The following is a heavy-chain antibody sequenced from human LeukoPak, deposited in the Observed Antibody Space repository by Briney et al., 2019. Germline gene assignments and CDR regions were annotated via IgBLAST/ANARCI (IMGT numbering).Heavy chain of an antibody. Sequence: GESLKISCKGSGYSFTSYWIGWVRQMPGKDLEWMGIIYPGDSDTRYSPSFQGQVTISADKSISTAYLQWSSLKASDTAMYYCARHSSPWDIVVVPAAPGDYWGQGTLVTVSS. J-gene: IGHJ4*02. V-gene: IGHV5-51*01. D-gene: IGHD2-2*01. CDR1: GYSFTSYW. CDR3: ARHSSPWDIVVVPAAPGDY. CDR2: IYPGDSDT.